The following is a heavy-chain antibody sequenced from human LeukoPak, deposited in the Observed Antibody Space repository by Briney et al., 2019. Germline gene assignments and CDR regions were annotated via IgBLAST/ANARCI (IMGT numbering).Heavy chain of an antibody. CDR3: AKDSSGYSYGPYYMDV. D-gene: IGHD5-18*01. V-gene: IGHV3-30*02. Sequence: GGSLRLSCAASGFTFSRFTMNWVRQAPGKGLEWMAFIRYDGSNKYYAGSVKGRFTISRDNSKNTLYLQVHSPRPEDTAVYYCAKDSSGYSYGPYYMDVWGKGTTVTISS. CDR2: IRYDGSNK. CDR1: GFTFSRFT. J-gene: IGHJ6*03.